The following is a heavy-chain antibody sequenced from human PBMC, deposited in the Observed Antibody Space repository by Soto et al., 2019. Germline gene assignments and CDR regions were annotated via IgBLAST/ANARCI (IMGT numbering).Heavy chain of an antibody. CDR3: VSQRTTVPTQAYFDY. V-gene: IGHV4-39*01. CDR2: VYYRGRS. J-gene: IGHJ4*02. D-gene: IGHD4-17*01. CDR1: GGSVTNSSYY. Sequence: SETLSLTCTVSGGSVTNSSYYWGWIRQSPGKGLEWIGSVYYRGRSYSKSSVKSRVTISADTSKNRFSLSLNSVTASDTAVYFCVSQRTTVPTQAYFDYWGPGALVTVSS.